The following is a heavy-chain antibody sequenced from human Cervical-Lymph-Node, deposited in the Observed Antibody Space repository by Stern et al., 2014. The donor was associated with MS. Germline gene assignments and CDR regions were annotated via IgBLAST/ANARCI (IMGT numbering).Heavy chain of an antibody. CDR3: ASLYASSSDSDW. CDR1: GFAFNTYS. J-gene: IGHJ4*02. Sequence: VHLVESGGGVVQPGTSLRLSCAASGFAFNTYSMHWVRQAPGKGLAWVAVISYDGGNKYSADSVKGRLTISRDNSKNTRYLQINSLRAEDTAVYYCASLYASSSDSDWWGQGTLVTVSS. V-gene: IGHV3-30-3*01. D-gene: IGHD6-6*01. CDR2: ISYDGGNK.